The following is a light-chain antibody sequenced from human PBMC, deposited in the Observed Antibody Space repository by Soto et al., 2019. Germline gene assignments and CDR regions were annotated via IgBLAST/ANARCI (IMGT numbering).Light chain of an antibody. CDR2: RAS. CDR1: QTISSSF. Sequence: EIVLTQSPGTLSLSPGERATLSCRASQTISSSFLAWYQQKPGQAPRLLIYRASRRAPGIPDRFSGSGSWTGVTLTIIRLEPEDFAVYYCHQFGSSPLDTFGPGTKVEIK. V-gene: IGKV3-20*01. CDR3: HQFGSSPLDT. J-gene: IGKJ3*01.